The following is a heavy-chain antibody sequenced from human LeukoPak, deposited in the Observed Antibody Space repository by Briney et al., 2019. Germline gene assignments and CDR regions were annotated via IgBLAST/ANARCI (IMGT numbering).Heavy chain of an antibody. V-gene: IGHV3-48*03. CDR1: GFTFSSYE. CDR2: ISSSGSTI. D-gene: IGHD3-22*01. CDR3: ARGVIPYFDY. Sequence: GGSLRLSCAASGFTFSSYEMTWVRQAPGRGLEWVSYISSSGSTIYYADSVKGRFTISRDNAKNSLYPQMNSLRAEDTAVYYCARGVIPYFDYWGQGTLVTVSS. J-gene: IGHJ4*02.